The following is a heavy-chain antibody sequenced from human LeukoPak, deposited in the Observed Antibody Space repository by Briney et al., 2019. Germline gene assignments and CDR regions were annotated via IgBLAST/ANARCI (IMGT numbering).Heavy chain of an antibody. CDR3: ARLITGTTTAFDI. V-gene: IGHV4-4*07. J-gene: IGHJ3*02. D-gene: IGHD1-7*01. CDR2: VYTSGST. Sequence: ETLSLTCSVSGGSISGYYWTWIRQPAGKGLEWIGRVYTSGSTHYNPSLKTRLTMSVDTSKNQFSLKLSSVTAADTAVYYCARLITGTTTAFDIWGQGTMVTVSS. CDR1: GGSISGYY.